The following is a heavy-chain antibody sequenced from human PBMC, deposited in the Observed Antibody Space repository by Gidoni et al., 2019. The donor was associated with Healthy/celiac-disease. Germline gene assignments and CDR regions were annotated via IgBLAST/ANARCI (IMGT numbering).Heavy chain of an antibody. CDR2: IIPILGIA. CDR1: GGTFSSYT. Sequence: QVQLVQSGAEVKKPGSSVKVSCKASGGTFSSYTISWVRQAPGQGLEWMGRIIPILGIANDAQKFQGRVTITADKSTSTAYMELSSLRSEDTAVYYCARDLSVVVAATLLNWFDPWGQGTLVTVSS. CDR3: ARDLSVVVAATLLNWFDP. V-gene: IGHV1-69*08. D-gene: IGHD2-15*01. J-gene: IGHJ5*02.